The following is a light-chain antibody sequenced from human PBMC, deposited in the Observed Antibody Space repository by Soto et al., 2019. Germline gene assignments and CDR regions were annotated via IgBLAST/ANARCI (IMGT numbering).Light chain of an antibody. CDR1: QSLLHSNGYNY. CDR2: LGS. Sequence: DIVLTQSPLSLPVTPGEPASISCRSSQSLLHSNGYNYLDWYLQKPGQSPQLLIYLGSNRASGVPDRFSGSGSGTEFTLTISRVEAEDVGVYYCMQALQTQYTFGQGTKLEIK. J-gene: IGKJ2*01. V-gene: IGKV2-28*01. CDR3: MQALQTQYT.